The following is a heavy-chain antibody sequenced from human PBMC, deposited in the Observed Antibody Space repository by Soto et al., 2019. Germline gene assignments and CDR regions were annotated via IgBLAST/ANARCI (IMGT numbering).Heavy chain of an antibody. CDR3: ARGSHNFDS. Sequence: SETLSLTCNVSGGAISSDDDYWSWIRQRPGKGLEWVGHISYSGRTYYNPSLKSRITMSVDTSKRQLSLKLRSVTAADAAVFYCARGSHNFDSWGQGVPVTVSS. V-gene: IGHV4-30-4*01. CDR2: ISYSGRT. D-gene: IGHD3-10*01. CDR1: GGAISSDDDY. J-gene: IGHJ4*02.